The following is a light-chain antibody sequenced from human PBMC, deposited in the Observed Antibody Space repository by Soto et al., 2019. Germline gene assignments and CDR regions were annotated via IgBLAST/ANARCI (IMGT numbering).Light chain of an antibody. CDR2: EVS. CDR3: SSYTTSSTLNVV. Sequence: QSVLTQPASVSGSPGQSITISCTGTSSDIGTYNYVSWYQQHPGKAPKLMIYEVSNWPSGVSNRFSGSKSGNTASLTISGLQAEDEADYYCSSYTTSSTLNVVFGGGTKLTVL. V-gene: IGLV2-14*01. J-gene: IGLJ2*01. CDR1: SSDIGTYNY.